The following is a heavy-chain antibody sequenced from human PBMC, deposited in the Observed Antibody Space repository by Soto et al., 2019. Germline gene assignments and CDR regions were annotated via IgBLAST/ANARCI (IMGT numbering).Heavy chain of an antibody. CDR3: VNWDGFGEY. CDR1: GFTFSSNS. Sequence: EVQLLESGGDLVQPGGSLRLSCAASGFTFSSNSMTWVRQAPGKGLEWVACISSGGDNTWHADSVKGRFTISRDNSKNTMYLQMNSLRVDDTAVYYCVNWDGFGEYWGQGSLVTVSS. CDR2: ISSGGDNT. D-gene: IGHD3-10*01. J-gene: IGHJ4*02. V-gene: IGHV3-23*01.